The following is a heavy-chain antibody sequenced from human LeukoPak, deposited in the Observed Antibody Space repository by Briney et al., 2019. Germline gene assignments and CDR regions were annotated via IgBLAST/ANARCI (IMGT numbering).Heavy chain of an antibody. Sequence: PGGSLRLPCAPSGFSFIHHNMNWVRHAPGRGLEWVSSITTSSTYRYYTDPVKGRFTISRDNAKNSLYLQMNSLGADDTAVYYCSGGGWTTDAFDIWGQGTMVTVSS. CDR3: SGGGWTTDAFDI. CDR1: GFSFIHHN. CDR2: ITTSSTYR. V-gene: IGHV3-21*01. J-gene: IGHJ3*02. D-gene: IGHD6-19*01.